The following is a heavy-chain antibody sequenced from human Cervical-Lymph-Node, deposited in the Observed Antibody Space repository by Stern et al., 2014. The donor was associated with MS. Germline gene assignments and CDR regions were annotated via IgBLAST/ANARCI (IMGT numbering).Heavy chain of an antibody. D-gene: IGHD3-10*01. CDR1: GYTFRSYF. Sequence: QVQLVQSGAEVKEPGASVNVSCEASGYTFRSYFIHWVRQAPGQGLEWMGVINPSGGNKRYAQKFQGRVIMSRDMSTSTVYMDLSSLKSEDTAVFYCAREPNYRGSYYRDYYNFYGMDVWGQGTTVTVSS. J-gene: IGHJ6*02. CDR2: INPSGGNK. V-gene: IGHV1-46*01. CDR3: AREPNYRGSYYRDYYNFYGMDV.